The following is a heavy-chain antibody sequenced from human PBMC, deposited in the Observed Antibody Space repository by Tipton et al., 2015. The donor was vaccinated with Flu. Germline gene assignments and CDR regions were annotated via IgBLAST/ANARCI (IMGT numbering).Heavy chain of an antibody. V-gene: IGHV3-9*01. CDR2: ISWNGGIL. CDR1: GFAFDDYA. CDR3: VKVIAEAGTLGKYDH. D-gene: IGHD6-19*01. J-gene: IGHJ4*02. Sequence: SLRLSCAGSGFAFDDYAIHWVRQVPGKGLEWVSGISWNGGILGYADSVKGRFTISRDNDKNLVYLQMDSLRTEDTAVYHCVKVIAEAGTLGKYDHWGQGTLVAVSS.